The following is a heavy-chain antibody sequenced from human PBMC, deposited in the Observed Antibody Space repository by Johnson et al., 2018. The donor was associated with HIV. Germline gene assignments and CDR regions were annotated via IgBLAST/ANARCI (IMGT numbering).Heavy chain of an antibody. CDR1: GFTFSNAW. CDR2: ISYDGSNK. D-gene: IGHD5-12*01. V-gene: IGHV3-30-3*01. J-gene: IGHJ3*02. CDR3: ARDPSPSSYRAFDI. Sequence: VQLVESGGGLVQPGGSLRLSCAASGFTFSNAWMSWVRQAPGNGLECVAVISYDGSNKYYADSVKGRFTISRDNSKNTLYLQMNSLRAEDTAVYYCARDPSPSSYRAFDIWGQGTMVTVSS.